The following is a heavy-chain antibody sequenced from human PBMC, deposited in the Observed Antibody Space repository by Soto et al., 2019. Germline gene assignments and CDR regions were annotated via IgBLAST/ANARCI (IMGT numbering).Heavy chain of an antibody. D-gene: IGHD6-19*01. CDR2: INHSGST. CDR3: ARGGGAVAVGWFYYYCGMDV. J-gene: IGHJ6*02. Sequence: SETLSLTCAVYGGSFSGYYWSWIRQPPGKGLEWIGEINHSGSTNYNPSLKSRVTISVDTSKNQFSLKLSSVTAADTAVYYCARGGGAVAVGWFYYYCGMDVWGQGTTVTVSS. CDR1: GGSFSGYY. V-gene: IGHV4-34*01.